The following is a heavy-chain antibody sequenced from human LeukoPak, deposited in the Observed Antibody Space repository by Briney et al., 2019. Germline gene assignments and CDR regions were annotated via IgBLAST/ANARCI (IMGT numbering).Heavy chain of an antibody. J-gene: IGHJ2*01. Sequence: SETLSLTCAVYGGSFSGYYWSWIRQPPGKGLEWIGEINHSGSTNYDPSLKSRVTISVDTSKNQFSLKLSSVTAADTAVYYCASLNWGSGWYFDLWGRGTLVTVSS. CDR3: ASLNWGSGWYFDL. CDR1: GGSFSGYY. V-gene: IGHV4-34*01. D-gene: IGHD7-27*01. CDR2: INHSGST.